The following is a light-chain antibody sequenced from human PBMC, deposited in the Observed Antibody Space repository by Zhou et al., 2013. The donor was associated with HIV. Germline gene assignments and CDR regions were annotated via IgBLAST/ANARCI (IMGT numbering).Light chain of an antibody. CDR2: GAS. CDR3: QQYGRSPGT. CDR1: QSVSSTY. J-gene: IGKJ2*01. V-gene: IGKV3-20*01. Sequence: EIVLTQSPGTLSLSPGERATLSCRASQSVSSTYLAWYQQKPGQAPRLLIYGASSRATGIPDRFSGSGSRTDFTLTISRLEPEDFAVYYCQQYGRSPGTFGQGTKLEIK.